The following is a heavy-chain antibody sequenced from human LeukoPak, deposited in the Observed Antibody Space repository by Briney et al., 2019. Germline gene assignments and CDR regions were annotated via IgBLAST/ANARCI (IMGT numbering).Heavy chain of an antibody. CDR2: INHSGST. CDR3: ARAPTPESLAYCGGDCYSEY. J-gene: IGHJ4*02. Sequence: SETLSLTCAVYGGSFSGYYWSWIRQPPGKGLEWIGEINHSGSTNYNPSLKSRVTISVDTSKNQFSLKLSSVTAVDTAVYYCARAPTPESLAYCGGDCYSEYWGQGTLVTVSS. CDR1: GGSFSGYY. V-gene: IGHV4-34*01. D-gene: IGHD2-21*02.